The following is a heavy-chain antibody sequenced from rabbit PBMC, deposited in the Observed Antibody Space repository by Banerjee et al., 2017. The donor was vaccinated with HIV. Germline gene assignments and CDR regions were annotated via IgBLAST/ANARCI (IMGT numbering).Heavy chain of an antibody. J-gene: IGHJ6*01. CDR1: GSDISSNA. Sequence: QEQLEESGGDLVKPEGSLTLTCTASGSDISSNAMCWVRQAPGKGLELIACIYTGSGSTYYASWAKGRFTISKTSSTTVTLQMTSLTAADTATYFCARELNTNLWGPGTLVTVS. D-gene: IGHD1-1*01. V-gene: IGHV1S45*01. CDR2: IYTGSGST. CDR3: ARELNTNL.